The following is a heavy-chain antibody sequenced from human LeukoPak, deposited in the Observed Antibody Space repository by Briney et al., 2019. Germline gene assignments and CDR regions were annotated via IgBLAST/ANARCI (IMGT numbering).Heavy chain of an antibody. CDR3: ARKPGSRTVHWFDP. CDR2: INPNSGGT. CDR1: GYTFTGYY. V-gene: IGHV1-2*02. J-gene: IGHJ5*02. Sequence: GASVKVSCKASGYTFTGYYMHWVRQAPGQGVERMGWINPNSGGTNYAQKFQGRVTMTRDTSISTAYMELSRLRSDDTAVYYCARKPGSRTVHWFDPWGQGTLVTVSS. D-gene: IGHD4-11*01.